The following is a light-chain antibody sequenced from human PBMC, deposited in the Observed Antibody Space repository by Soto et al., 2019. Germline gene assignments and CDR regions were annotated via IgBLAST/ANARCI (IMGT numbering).Light chain of an antibody. CDR1: HNIMFD. CDR2: AAS. V-gene: IGKV1-39*01. J-gene: IGKJ2*01. CDR3: QQSYTTPVYS. Sequence: DIQMTQSPSSLSASVGDRVTIAGRASHNIMFDLNWYQQEPGKAPKLLIYAASNLQSGVPSRFSGSGSGTDFTLTISSLQPEDFATYFCQQSYTTPVYSFGQGTKVDIK.